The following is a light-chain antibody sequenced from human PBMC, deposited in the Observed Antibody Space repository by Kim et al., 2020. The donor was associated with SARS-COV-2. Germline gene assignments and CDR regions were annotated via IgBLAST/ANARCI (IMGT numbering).Light chain of an antibody. CDR3: QQGNSFPLT. CDR1: RGVSSW. CDR2: DAS. J-gene: IGKJ1*01. V-gene: IGKV1-12*01. Sequence: ASVGDSCTSTCRARRGVSSWLNRYQQKPGEAPERLIYDASSLKSGVPARFSGSGSGTDFTLTISSLQTEDFAAYYCQQGNSFPLTFGQGTKVDIK.